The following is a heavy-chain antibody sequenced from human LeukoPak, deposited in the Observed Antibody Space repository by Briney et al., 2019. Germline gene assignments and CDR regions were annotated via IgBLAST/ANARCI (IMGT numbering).Heavy chain of an antibody. CDR1: GFTFSSYA. V-gene: IGHV3-23*01. CDR2: ISKTDGST. CDR3: TRVGYIDEGIDY. J-gene: IGHJ4*02. D-gene: IGHD5-24*01. Sequence: GGSLRLSCAASGFTFSSYAMSWVRQAPGKGLEWVSAISKTDGSTYYADSVKGRFTISRDNSKNTLDLQMNRLRAEDTAIYYCTRVGYIDEGIDYWGQGTLVTVSS.